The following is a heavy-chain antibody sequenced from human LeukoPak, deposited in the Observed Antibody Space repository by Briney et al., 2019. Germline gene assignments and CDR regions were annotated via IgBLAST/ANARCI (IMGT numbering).Heavy chain of an antibody. V-gene: IGHV3-53*01. D-gene: IGHD6-13*01. CDR1: GCAFSTKF. CDR2: IYTGGPT. J-gene: IGHJ4*02. CDR3: AKDEAAAGGGLDY. Sequence: GGSLRLSCAASGCAFSTKFLTWVRQPPAKGLEWVSVIYTGGPTYYADSVKGRFTISRDNSKNTLYLQMNNLKADDTAVYYCAKDEAAAGGGLDYWGQGTLVIVSS.